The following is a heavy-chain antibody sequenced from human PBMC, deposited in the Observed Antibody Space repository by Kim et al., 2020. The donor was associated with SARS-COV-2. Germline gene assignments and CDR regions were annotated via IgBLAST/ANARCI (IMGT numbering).Heavy chain of an antibody. D-gene: IGHD5-12*01. CDR1: GFIFSNYA. Sequence: GGSLRLSCAVSGFIFSNYAMSWVRQAPGKGLEWVSAVTDNGGTTYYADSVKGRFTISRDNSKNTLYLQMNSLRAEDTAVYYCAKDRQSVGTIYVECDYWGQGTLGTVSS. V-gene: IGHV3-23*01. CDR3: AKDRQSVGTIYVECDY. CDR2: VTDNGGTT. J-gene: IGHJ4*02.